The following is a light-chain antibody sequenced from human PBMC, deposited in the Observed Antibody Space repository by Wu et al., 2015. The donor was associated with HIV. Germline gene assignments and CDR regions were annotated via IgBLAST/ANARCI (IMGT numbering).Light chain of an antibody. Sequence: DIKVTQSPSSLSASVGDRITITCRASQSISSYLNWYQHKPGQAPKLLIYGAFNLQSGVPSRFSGTASGTDFTLTIRSLQPDDFATYYCQQLNSYPVTFGGGTKVEIK. J-gene: IGKJ4*01. V-gene: IGKV1-39*01. CDR2: GAF. CDR1: QSISSY. CDR3: QQLNSYPVT.